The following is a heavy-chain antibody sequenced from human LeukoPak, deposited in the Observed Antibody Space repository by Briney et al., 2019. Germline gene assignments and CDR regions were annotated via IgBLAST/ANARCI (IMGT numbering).Heavy chain of an antibody. CDR3: AKYYGDYFYYYGMDV. CDR2: ISGSGGST. J-gene: IGHJ6*02. CDR1: EFTFSSYA. Sequence: GGSLRLSCAASEFTFSSYAMSWVRQAPGKGLEWVSAISGSGGSTYYADSGKGRFTISRDNSKNTLYLQMNSLRAEDTAVYYCAKYYGDYFYYYGMDVWGQGTTVTVSS. V-gene: IGHV3-23*01. D-gene: IGHD4-17*01.